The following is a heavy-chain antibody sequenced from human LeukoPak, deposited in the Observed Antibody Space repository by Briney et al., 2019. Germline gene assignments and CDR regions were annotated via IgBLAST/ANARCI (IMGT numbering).Heavy chain of an antibody. V-gene: IGHV3-73*01. CDR3: TGGTTVTTLDY. Sequence: GGSVGPSCVASGFTFSGSAMHWVRQASGKGLEWVARIRSKAGSYATEYAASVKGRFTISREDSKDTAFLQMNSLKTEDTAVYYCTGGTTVTTLDYRGERGIVSVSS. D-gene: IGHD4-17*01. CDR1: GFTFSGSA. J-gene: IGHJ4*02. CDR2: IRSKAGSYAT.